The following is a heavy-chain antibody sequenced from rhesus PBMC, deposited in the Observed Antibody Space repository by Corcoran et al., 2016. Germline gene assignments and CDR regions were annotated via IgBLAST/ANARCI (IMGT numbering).Heavy chain of an antibody. J-gene: IGHJ5-2*02. CDR2: IYSSSGNT. CDR1: GGSISGGYG. CDR3: ARDPHYYSGSYYLALDV. Sequence: QVQLQESGPGLLKPSETLSITCAVSGGSISGGYGWGWIRPPPWTGPEGIGSIYSSSGNTYYNPSLKSRVTISTDTSKNQFSLKLSSVTAADTAMYYCARDPHYYSGSYYLALDVWGRGVLVTVSS. V-gene: IGHV4S7*01. D-gene: IGHD3-16*01.